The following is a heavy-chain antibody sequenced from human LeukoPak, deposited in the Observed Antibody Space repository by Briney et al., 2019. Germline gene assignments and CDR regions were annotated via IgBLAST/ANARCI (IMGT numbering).Heavy chain of an antibody. J-gene: IGHJ4*02. CDR1: GFTFSSYS. Sequence: GGSLRLSCAASGFTFSSYSTNWVRQAPGKGLEWVSYISSSSSTMYYADSVKGRFTISRDNAKNSLYLQMNSLRDEDTAVYYCARDPTVTKGFFDYWGQGTLVTVSS. CDR3: ARDPTVTKGFFDY. V-gene: IGHV3-48*02. CDR2: ISSSSSTM. D-gene: IGHD4-17*01.